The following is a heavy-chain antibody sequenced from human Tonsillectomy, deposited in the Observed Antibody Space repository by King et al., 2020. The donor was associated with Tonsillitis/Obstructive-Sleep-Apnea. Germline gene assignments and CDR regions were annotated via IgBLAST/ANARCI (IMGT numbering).Heavy chain of an antibody. CDR2: ISYDGSNK. Sequence: VQLVESGGGVVQPGRSLRLSCAASGFTFSSYAMHWVRQAPGKGLEWVAVISYDGSNKYYADSVKGRFTISRDNSKNTLYLQMNSLRAEDTAVYYYARGAVVGAPGYSYYMDVWGKGTTVTVSS. V-gene: IGHV3-30*04. CDR3: ARGAVVGAPGYSYYMDV. J-gene: IGHJ6*03. D-gene: IGHD2-15*01. CDR1: GFTFSSYA.